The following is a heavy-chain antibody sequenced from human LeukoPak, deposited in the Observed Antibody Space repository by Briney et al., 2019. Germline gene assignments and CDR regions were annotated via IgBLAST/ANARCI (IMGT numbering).Heavy chain of an antibody. CDR1: GFTFSSYS. V-gene: IGHV3-21*01. Sequence: GGSLRLSCAGSGFTFSSYSMNWVRQAPGKGLEWVSSITSSSSYIYYAESVKGRFTISRDNAKKSVYLQMNSLRAEDTAVYYCARGSTYSSGWYTGFDYWGQGTLVTVSS. D-gene: IGHD6-19*01. CDR3: ARGSTYSSGWYTGFDY. CDR2: ITSSSSYI. J-gene: IGHJ4*02.